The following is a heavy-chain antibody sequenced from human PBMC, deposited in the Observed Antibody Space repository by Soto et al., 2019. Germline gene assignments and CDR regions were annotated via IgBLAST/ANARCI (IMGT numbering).Heavy chain of an antibody. J-gene: IGHJ6*02. Sequence: QVQLVQSGAEVKKPGSSVKVSCKASGGTFSSYAISWVRQAPGQGLEWMGGIIPIFGTANYAQKFQGRVTSTADEPTRTDYMELSSLRSEDTAVYYCARDNYYDSSGYTIGDYYYYGMDVWGQGTTVTVSS. CDR1: GGTFSSYA. CDR2: IIPIFGTA. V-gene: IGHV1-69*01. D-gene: IGHD3-22*01. CDR3: ARDNYYDSSGYTIGDYYYYGMDV.